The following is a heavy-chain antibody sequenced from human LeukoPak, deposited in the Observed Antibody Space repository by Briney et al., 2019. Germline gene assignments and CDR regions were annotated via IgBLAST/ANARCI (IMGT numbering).Heavy chain of an antibody. CDR1: GFTFSSYD. CDR2: ISYDGSNK. J-gene: IGHJ3*02. CDR3: ARQSGSNALGAFDI. V-gene: IGHV3-30*03. D-gene: IGHD1-26*01. Sequence: PGRSLRLSCTASGFTFSSYDMHWVRQAPGKGLEWVAVISYDGSNKYYADSVKGRFTISRDSSKNTLYLQMNSLRAEDMAVYYCARQSGSNALGAFDIWGQGTMVTVSS.